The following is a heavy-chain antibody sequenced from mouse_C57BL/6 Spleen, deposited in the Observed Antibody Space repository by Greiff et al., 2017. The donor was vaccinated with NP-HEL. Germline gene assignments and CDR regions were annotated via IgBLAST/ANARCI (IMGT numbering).Heavy chain of an antibody. CDR2: ISSGGDYI. CDR3: TRDRGLTEYFDV. CDR1: GFTFSSYA. D-gene: IGHD4-1*01. J-gene: IGHJ1*03. Sequence: EVKLMESGEGLVKPGGSLKLSCAASGFTFSSYAMSWVRQTPEKRLEWVAYISSGGDYIYYADTVKGRFTISRDNARNTLYLQMSSLKSEDTAMYYCTRDRGLTEYFDVWGTGTTVTVSS. V-gene: IGHV5-9-1*02.